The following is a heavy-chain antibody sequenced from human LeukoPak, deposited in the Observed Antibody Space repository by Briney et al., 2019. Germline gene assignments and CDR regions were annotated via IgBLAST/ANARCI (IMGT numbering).Heavy chain of an antibody. V-gene: IGHV4-39*07. Sequence: PSETLSLTCTVSGDSISSSTYYWGWIRQPPGKGLEWIGSINYSGTIYYNPSLKSRVTISVDTSKNQFSLKLSSVTAADTAVYSCARETRYDFWSGYYTPDYFDYWGQGTLVTVSS. CDR1: GDSISSSTYY. CDR3: ARETRYDFWSGYYTPDYFDY. J-gene: IGHJ4*02. CDR2: INYSGTI. D-gene: IGHD3-3*01.